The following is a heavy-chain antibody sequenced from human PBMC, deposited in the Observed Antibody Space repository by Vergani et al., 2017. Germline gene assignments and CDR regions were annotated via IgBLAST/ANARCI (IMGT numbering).Heavy chain of an antibody. D-gene: IGHD4-17*01. Sequence: EVQLVESGGGLVKPGGSLRLSCAASGFTFSSYSMNWVRQAPGKGLEWVSSISSSSSYRYYADSVKGRLTISRDNAKNSLYLQLNSLRAEDTAVYYWARVLDDGDYERSLFADYWGQGTLVTVSS. J-gene: IGHJ4*02. V-gene: IGHV3-21*01. CDR3: ARVLDDGDYERSLFADY. CDR2: ISSSSSYR. CDR1: GFTFSSYS.